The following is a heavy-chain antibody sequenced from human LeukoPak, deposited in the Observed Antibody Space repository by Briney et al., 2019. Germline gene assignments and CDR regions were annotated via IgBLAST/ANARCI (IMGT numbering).Heavy chain of an antibody. CDR1: GYIFTGYY. Sequence: ASVKVSCKASGYIFTGYYMHWVRQAPGQGLEWMGWINPNSGGTNYAQKFQGRVTMTRDTSISTAYMELSRLRSDDTAVYYCASLVGAGATPGNFDYWGQGTLVTVSS. J-gene: IGHJ4*02. V-gene: IGHV1-2*02. D-gene: IGHD1-26*01. CDR2: INPNSGGT. CDR3: ASLVGAGATPGNFDY.